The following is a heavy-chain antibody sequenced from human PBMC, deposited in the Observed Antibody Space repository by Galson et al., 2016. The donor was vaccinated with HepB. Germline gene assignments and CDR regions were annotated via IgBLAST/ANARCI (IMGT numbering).Heavy chain of an antibody. D-gene: IGHD4-17*01. V-gene: IGHV3-33*01. J-gene: IGHJ3*01. Sequence: LRLSCAASGFTFRGYGMHWVRQAPGKGLEWVALIRSDGSISYYADSVKARFPISRDNSKNTLDLQMNSLRPEDTAVYYCASGVGYGEYTFYVWGQGTMVSVSS. CDR3: ASGVGYGEYTFYV. CDR1: GFTFRGYG. CDR2: IRSDGSIS.